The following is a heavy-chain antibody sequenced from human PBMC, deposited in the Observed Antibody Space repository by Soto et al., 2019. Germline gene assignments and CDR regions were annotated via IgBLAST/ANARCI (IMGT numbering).Heavy chain of an antibody. CDR1: GCTFSSYS. V-gene: IGHV3-23*01. CDR2: ISGTGAGS. D-gene: IGHD3-10*01. CDR3: ARAYYASGTYFPAFPSGY. J-gene: IGHJ4*02. Sequence: GGTLRLSCVASGCTFSSYSMSWVRQAPAKGLDWVSSISGTGAGSYLADSVKGRFTVSRDNSKNTLYLQMNSLKAEDTAIYYCARAYYASGTYFPAFPSGYWGQGTLVTVSS.